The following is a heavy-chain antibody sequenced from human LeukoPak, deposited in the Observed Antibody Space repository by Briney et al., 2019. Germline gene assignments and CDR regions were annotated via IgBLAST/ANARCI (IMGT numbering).Heavy chain of an antibody. CDR1: GGSISSGGYY. D-gene: IGHD2-15*01. J-gene: IGHJ6*03. V-gene: IGHV4-34*01. CDR2: INHSGST. CDR3: ARGRCSGGSCYWHYYYMDV. Sequence: SETLSLTCAVSGGSISSGGYYWSWIRQPPGKGLEWIGEINHSGSTNYNPSLKSRVTISVDTSKNQFSLKLSSVTAADTAVYYCARGRCSGGSCYWHYYYMDVWGKGTTVTVSS.